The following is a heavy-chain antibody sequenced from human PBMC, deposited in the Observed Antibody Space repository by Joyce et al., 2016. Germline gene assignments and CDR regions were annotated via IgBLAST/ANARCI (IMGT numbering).Heavy chain of an antibody. Sequence: QVQLVQSGSEVKKPGASVEVSCKASGYIFTTYGISWVRQAPGQGFEWMGWRSANHGNKKYAQKFQGRVTMTIDTSTSTAYMELESLRSDDTAVYYCARDIHYYNSSGYYWGAFDIWGQGTMVSVSS. J-gene: IGHJ3*02. CDR2: RSANHGNK. CDR1: GYIFTTYG. V-gene: IGHV1-18*01. CDR3: ARDIHYYNSSGYYWGAFDI. D-gene: IGHD3-22*01.